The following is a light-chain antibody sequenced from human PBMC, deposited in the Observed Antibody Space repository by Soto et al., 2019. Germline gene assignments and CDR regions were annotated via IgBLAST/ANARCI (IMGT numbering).Light chain of an antibody. Sequence: DIQMTQSPSSLSASVGDSVTITCRASQSIRRYFNWYQQERVKAPKLLIYGASSLQSGVPSRFSGSGAGTDFTLTISSLQPEDFANYYCQQNYNIPRTFGQGTKVEIK. CDR1: QSIRRY. CDR2: GAS. CDR3: QQNYNIPRT. V-gene: IGKV1-39*01. J-gene: IGKJ1*01.